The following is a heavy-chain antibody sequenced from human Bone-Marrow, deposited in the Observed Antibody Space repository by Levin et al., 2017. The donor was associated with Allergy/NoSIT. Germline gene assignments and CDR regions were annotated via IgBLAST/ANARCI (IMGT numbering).Heavy chain of an antibody. J-gene: IGHJ4*02. V-gene: IGHV1-46*01. CDR3: ARVPYYNTNGYADF. Sequence: ASVKVSCRTSGYIFTSYYIHWVRQAPGQGLEWMGMISPGGGSTKAAQKFQGRVTMTTDTSTSTVHMDLSSLKSEDTAMYFCARVPYYNTNGYADFWGQGTQVTVSS. CDR1: GYIFTSYY. D-gene: IGHD3-22*01. CDR2: ISPGGGST.